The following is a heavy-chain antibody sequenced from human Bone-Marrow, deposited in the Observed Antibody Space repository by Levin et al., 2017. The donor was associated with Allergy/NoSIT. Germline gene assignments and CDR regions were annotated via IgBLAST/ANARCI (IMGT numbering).Heavy chain of an antibody. Sequence: SGGSLRLSCKGSGYNFANFWIAWVRQIPGKGLEWMGFIYPGDSDTRYSPSFQGQVTISADRSISTAYLQWNNLTASDTAMYYCAKIYSLIPAGLGTWLDPWGQGTLVTVAS. CDR1: GYNFANFW. CDR2: IYPGDSDT. J-gene: IGHJ5*02. CDR3: AKIYSLIPAGLGTWLDP. D-gene: IGHD2-2*01. V-gene: IGHV5-51*01.